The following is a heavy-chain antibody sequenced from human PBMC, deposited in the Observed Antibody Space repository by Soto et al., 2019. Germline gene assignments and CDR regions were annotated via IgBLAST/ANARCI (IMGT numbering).Heavy chain of an antibody. D-gene: IGHD2-8*01. V-gene: IGHV1-69*13. CDR1: GGTFSSYA. CDR3: ASKWYCTNGVCPVYGMDV. CDR2: IIPIFGTA. J-gene: IGHJ6*02. Sequence: ASVKVSCKASGGTFSSYAISWVRQAPGQGLEWMGGIIPIFGTANYAQKFQGRVTITADESTSTAYMELSSLRSEDTAVYYCASKWYCTNGVCPVYGMDVWGQGTTVTVSS.